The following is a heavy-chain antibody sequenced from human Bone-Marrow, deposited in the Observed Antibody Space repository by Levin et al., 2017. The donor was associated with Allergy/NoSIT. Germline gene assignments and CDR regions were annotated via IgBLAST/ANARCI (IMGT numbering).Heavy chain of an antibody. Sequence: GESLKISCAASGFTFRNAWMSWVRQSPGRGLEWVGRIKNRLDGETIDYSLSAKGRFTISRDDGRSTLYLQMDRLQSDDTAVYFCATEFQFSGRDYWGRGTLVSVSS. CDR3: ATEFQFSGRDY. CDR2: IKNRLDGETI. V-gene: IGHV3-15*01. CDR1: GFTFRNAW. J-gene: IGHJ4*02. D-gene: IGHD5-12*01.